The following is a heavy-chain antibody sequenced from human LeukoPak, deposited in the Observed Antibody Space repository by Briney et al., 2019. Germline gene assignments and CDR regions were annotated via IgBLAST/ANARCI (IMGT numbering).Heavy chain of an antibody. CDR3: ARQTGSGLFILP. J-gene: IGHJ4*02. V-gene: IGHV4-4*07. Sequence: PSETLSLTCTVSGDSISSFHWSWIRQPAGKGLEWIGRIYTSGSTNYNPSLKSQVSISIDTSKNQFSLRLTSVTAADTAVYYCARQTGSGLFILPGGQGTLVTVSS. D-gene: IGHD3/OR15-3a*01. CDR2: IYTSGST. CDR1: GDSISSFH.